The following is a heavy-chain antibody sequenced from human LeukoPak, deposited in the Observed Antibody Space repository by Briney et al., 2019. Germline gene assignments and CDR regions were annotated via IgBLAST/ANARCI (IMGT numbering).Heavy chain of an antibody. CDR2: INAGNGDT. CDR1: GYTFTDYA. V-gene: IGHV1-3*01. CDR3: ARGRREQQLVVNWFDP. Sequence: GASVKVSCKASGYTFTDYAMHWVRQAPGQRLEWMGWINAGNGDTKYSQKFQGRVTITRDTSGSTAYIEVSSLTSEDTAVYYCARGRREQQLVVNWFDPWGQGTLVTVSS. J-gene: IGHJ5*02. D-gene: IGHD6-13*01.